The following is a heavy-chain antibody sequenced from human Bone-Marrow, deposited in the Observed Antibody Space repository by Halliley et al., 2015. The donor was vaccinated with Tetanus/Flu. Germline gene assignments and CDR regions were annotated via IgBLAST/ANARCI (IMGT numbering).Heavy chain of an antibody. Sequence: EWIGSISYSGSPNYTPSLKSRITMSIDTSKNQLSLKLSFVTAADTAIYYCARSIASYFAPWGQGTLVTASS. CDR2: ISYSGSP. J-gene: IGHJ4*02. V-gene: IGHV4-59*01. D-gene: IGHD2-15*01. CDR3: ARSIASYFAP.